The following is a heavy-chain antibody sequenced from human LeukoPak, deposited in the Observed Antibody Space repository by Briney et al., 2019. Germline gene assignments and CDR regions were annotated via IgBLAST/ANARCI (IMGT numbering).Heavy chain of an antibody. CDR3: ATLPNYGYMDV. Sequence: GGSLRLSCAASGFTFSSYGMSWVRQAPGKGLEWVSAISGTGGTTYYADSVKGRFTISRDNSKNTLYLQMNSLRAEDTAVYYCATLPNYGYMDVWGKGTTVTVSS. V-gene: IGHV3-23*01. CDR1: GFTFSSYG. CDR2: ISGTGGTT. J-gene: IGHJ6*03.